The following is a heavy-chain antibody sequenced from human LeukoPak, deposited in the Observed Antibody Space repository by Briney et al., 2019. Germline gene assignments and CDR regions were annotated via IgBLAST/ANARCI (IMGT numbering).Heavy chain of an antibody. V-gene: IGHV3-23*01. J-gene: IGHJ4*02. CDR3: AKDHGAASGDFDY. Sequence: PGGSLRLSCAASGFTFTSYVMSWVRQAPGKGLEWVSTISSSGDSTYYADAVKGRCNTYRDNSKNTVYLQMNRLTAEDTADYYCAKDHGAASGDFDYWGQGTLVTVSS. CDR2: ISSSGDST. CDR1: GFTFTSYV. D-gene: IGHD6-13*01.